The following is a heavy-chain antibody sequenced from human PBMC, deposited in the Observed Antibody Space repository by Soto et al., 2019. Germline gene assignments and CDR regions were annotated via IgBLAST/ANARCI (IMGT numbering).Heavy chain of an antibody. V-gene: IGHV4-59*13. J-gene: IGHJ4*02. CDR2: MYYNETI. CDR3: ATVRPALLKLFFDS. D-gene: IGHD3-10*01. Sequence: SETLSLTCSVSGDSINSFYCSWIRQSPGKGLECIGYMYYNETIDYNPSLKSRVSISVDTSKNQLSLKLRSVTAADTAVYFCATVRPALLKLFFDSWGQRTLVTVSS. CDR1: GDSINSFY.